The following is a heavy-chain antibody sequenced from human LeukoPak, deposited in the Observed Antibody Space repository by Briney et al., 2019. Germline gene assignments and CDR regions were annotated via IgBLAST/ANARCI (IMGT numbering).Heavy chain of an antibody. CDR2: IRSNNYGETT. V-gene: IGHV3-49*04. J-gene: IGHJ4*02. CDR1: GFTFSSYA. CDR3: TRGAKAAAGLCDY. D-gene: IGHD6-13*01. Sequence: GGSLRLSCAASGFTFSSYAMSWVRQAPGKGLEWVGFIRSNNYGETTEYAASVKGRFTISRDDSDSIAYLQMNSLKTEDTAVYYCTRGAKAAAGLCDYWGQGTLVTVS.